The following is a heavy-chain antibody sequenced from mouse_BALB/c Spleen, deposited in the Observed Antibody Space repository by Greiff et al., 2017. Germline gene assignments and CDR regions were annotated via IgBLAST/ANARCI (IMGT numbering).Heavy chain of an antibody. D-gene: IGHD1-1*01. J-gene: IGHJ3*01. V-gene: IGHV2-9-2*01. CDR1: GFSLTSYD. CDR2: IWTGGGT. Sequence: VKLQESGPGLVAPSQSLSITCTVSGFSLTSYDISWIRQPPGKGLEWLGVIWTGGGTNYNSAFMSRLSISKDNSKSQVFLKMNSLQTDDTAIYYCVRDGHYYGSSPWFAYWGQGTLVTVSA. CDR3: VRDGHYYGSSPWFAY.